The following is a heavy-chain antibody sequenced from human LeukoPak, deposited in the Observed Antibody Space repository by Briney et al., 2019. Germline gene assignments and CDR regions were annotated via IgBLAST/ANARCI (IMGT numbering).Heavy chain of an antibody. V-gene: IGHV4-39*02. Sequence: SETLSLTCTVSGGSISSSSYYWGWIRQPPGKGLEWIGSIYYSGSTYYNPSLKSRVTISVDTSKNQFSLKLSSVTAADTAVYYCARDDPPGYWGQGTLVTVSS. J-gene: IGHJ4*02. CDR2: IYYSGST. CDR1: GGSISSSSYY. CDR3: ARDDPPGY.